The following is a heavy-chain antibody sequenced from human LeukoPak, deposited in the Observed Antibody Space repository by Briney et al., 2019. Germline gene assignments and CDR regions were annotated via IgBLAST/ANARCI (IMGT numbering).Heavy chain of an antibody. CDR3: TRGSSGRRDN. CDR1: GYTFTSCD. Sequence: GASVKVSCKASGYTFTSCDINWVRQATGQGLEWMGWMNPNSGNTGYGQSFQGRITMTRDIPIGTAYMELSNLTSEDTAIYYCTRGSSGRRDNWGQGTLATVSA. CDR2: MNPNSGNT. D-gene: IGHD6-19*01. J-gene: IGHJ4*02. V-gene: IGHV1-8*01.